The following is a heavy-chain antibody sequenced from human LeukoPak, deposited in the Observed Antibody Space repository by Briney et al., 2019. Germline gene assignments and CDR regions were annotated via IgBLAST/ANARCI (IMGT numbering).Heavy chain of an antibody. Sequence: SGTLSLTCAVSGGSISSSNWWSWVRQPPGKGLEWIGEIYYSGSTYYNPSLKSRVTISVDTSKNQFSLKLSSVTAADTAVYYCARDTVGGYVWGSYRYTGQFDYWGQGTLVTVSS. CDR2: IYYSGST. J-gene: IGHJ4*02. CDR3: ARDTVGGYVWGSYRYTGQFDY. D-gene: IGHD3-16*02. CDR1: GGSISSSNW. V-gene: IGHV4-4*02.